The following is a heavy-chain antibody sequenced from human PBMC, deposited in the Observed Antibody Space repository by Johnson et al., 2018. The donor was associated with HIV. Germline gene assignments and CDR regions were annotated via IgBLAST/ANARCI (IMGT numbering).Heavy chain of an antibody. V-gene: IGHV3-23*04. D-gene: IGHD1-1*01. CDR1: GFTFSSYA. CDR2: ISGSGGST. CDR3: ARDNRQLPVAFDI. Sequence: VQLVESGGGLVQPGGSLRLYCAASGFTFSSYAMSWVRQAPGKGLEWVSAISGSGGSTYYADSVKGRFTISRDNSKNTLYLQMNSLRAEDTAVYYCARDNRQLPVAFDIWGQGTMVTVSS. J-gene: IGHJ3*02.